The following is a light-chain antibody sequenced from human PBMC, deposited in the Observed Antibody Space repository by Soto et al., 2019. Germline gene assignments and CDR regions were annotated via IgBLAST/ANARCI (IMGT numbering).Light chain of an antibody. CDR2: AAS. CDR1: QSISSY. CDR3: QRSYSSYT. V-gene: IGKV1-39*01. Sequence: DIQMTQSPSSLSASVGDRVTITCRASQSISSYLNWYQQKPGKAPKLLIYAASSLQSGVPSRFSSSGSGTDFTLTISSLQPEDFATYYCQRSYSSYTFGQGTKLEIK. J-gene: IGKJ2*01.